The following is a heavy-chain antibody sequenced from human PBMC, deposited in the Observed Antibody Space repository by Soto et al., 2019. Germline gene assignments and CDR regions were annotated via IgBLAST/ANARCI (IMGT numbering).Heavy chain of an antibody. CDR1: GGTFSSYA. CDR2: IIPIFGTA. Sequence: QVQLVQSGAEVKKPGSSVKVSCKASGGTFSSYAISWVRQAPGQGLEWMGGIIPIFGTANYAQKFQGRVTITADESTSTAYMELSSLRSEDTAVYYCARDGNPVVVPAANLPSMDVWGQGTPVTVSS. V-gene: IGHV1-69*01. J-gene: IGHJ6*02. D-gene: IGHD2-2*01. CDR3: ARDGNPVVVPAANLPSMDV.